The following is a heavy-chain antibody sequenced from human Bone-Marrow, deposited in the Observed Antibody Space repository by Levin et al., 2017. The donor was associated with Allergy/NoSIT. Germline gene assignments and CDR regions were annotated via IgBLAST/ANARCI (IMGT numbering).Heavy chain of an antibody. CDR2: ISISGDYA. CDR3: VRPSSYGDYVFDA. V-gene: IGHV3-11*03. Sequence: GGSLRLSCAASGFTFSDYYMSWVRQAPGEGLEWISYISISGDYANYADSLKGRFTISRDNALNSISLQLTNLRAEDPAMYYCVRPSSYGDYVFDAWGQGTLVIVSS. D-gene: IGHD4-17*01. J-gene: IGHJ5*02. CDR1: GFTFSDYY.